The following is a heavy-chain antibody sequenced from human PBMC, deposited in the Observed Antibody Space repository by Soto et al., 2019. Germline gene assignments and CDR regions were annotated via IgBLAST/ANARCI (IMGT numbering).Heavy chain of an antibody. CDR1: GGSISSGGYY. V-gene: IGHV4-31*03. J-gene: IGHJ4*02. CDR3: ARDYGGNAGAFDY. Sequence: SETLSLTCTVSGGSISSGGYYWSWIRQHPGKGLEWIGYIYYSGSTYYNPSLKSRVTISVDTSKNQFSLKLSSVTAADTAVYYCARDYGGNAGAFDYWGQGTLVTVYS. CDR2: IYYSGST. D-gene: IGHD2-15*01.